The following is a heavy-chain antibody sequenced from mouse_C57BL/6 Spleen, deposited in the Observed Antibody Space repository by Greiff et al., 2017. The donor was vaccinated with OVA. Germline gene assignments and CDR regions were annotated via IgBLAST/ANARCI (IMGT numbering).Heavy chain of an antibody. J-gene: IGHJ2*01. D-gene: IGHD1-1*01. CDR1: GYTFTSYW. V-gene: IGHV1-55*01. CDR2: IYPGSGST. Sequence: QVQLQQPGAELVKPGASVKMSCKASGYTFTSYWITWVKQRPGQGLEWIGDIYPGSGSTNYNEKFKSKATLTVDTSYSTAYMQLSSLTSEDSAVYYCARYSLVTTVVSENFDYWGQGTTLTVSS. CDR3: ARYSLVTTVVSENFDY.